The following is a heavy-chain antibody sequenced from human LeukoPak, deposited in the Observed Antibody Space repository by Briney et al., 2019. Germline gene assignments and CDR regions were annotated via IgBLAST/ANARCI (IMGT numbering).Heavy chain of an antibody. Sequence: GESLKISCEGSGYRFTSYWIGWVRQMPGKGLEWMGIIYPDDSDTRYSPSFQGQVTISADKSISTAYPQWSSLKASDTAMYYCARGFGEFRFDYWGQGTLVTVSS. D-gene: IGHD3-10*01. CDR3: ARGFGEFRFDY. V-gene: IGHV5-51*01. J-gene: IGHJ4*02. CDR2: IYPDDSDT. CDR1: GYRFTSYW.